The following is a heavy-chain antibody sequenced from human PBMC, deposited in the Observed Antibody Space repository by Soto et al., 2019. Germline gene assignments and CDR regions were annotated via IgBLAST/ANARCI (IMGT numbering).Heavy chain of an antibody. Sequence: GGSLRLCCAASGFTFSSDGMHWVRQAPGKGLEWVAVIWYDGSNKYYADSVKGRFTISRDNSKNTLYLQMNSLRAEDTAVYYCAREWLRPRIFDYWGQGTLVTV. J-gene: IGHJ4*02. CDR2: IWYDGSNK. D-gene: IGHD5-12*01. CDR1: GFTFSSDG. CDR3: AREWLRPRIFDY. V-gene: IGHV3-33*01.